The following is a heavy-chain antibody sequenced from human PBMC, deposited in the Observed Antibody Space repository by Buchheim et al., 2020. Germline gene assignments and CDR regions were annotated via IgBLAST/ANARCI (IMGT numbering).Heavy chain of an antibody. J-gene: IGHJ5*02. CDR1: GGSISSDTYS. CDR2: LFHSGGT. V-gene: IGHV4-30-2*01. Sequence: QLQLQASGSGLVKPSQTLSLTCAISGGSISSDTYSWSWIRQPPGKGLEWIGYLFHSGGTYYNPFLRSRVTISVTRSKNQFSLRLTSVTAADTAIYYCVRGGTSDWFDPWGRGTL. CDR3: VRGGTSDWFDP.